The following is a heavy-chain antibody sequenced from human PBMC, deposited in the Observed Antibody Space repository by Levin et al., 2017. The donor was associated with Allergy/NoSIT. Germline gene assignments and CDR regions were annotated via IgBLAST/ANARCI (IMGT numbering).Heavy chain of an antibody. Sequence: GESLKISCKASGYTFTGYYLHWVRQAPGQGLEWMGRINPNSGGTNYAQKFQGRVTMTRDTSISTAYMELSRLRSDDTAVYYCARVGYTGTSEYRQHWGQGTLVTVSS. CDR3: ARVGYTGTSEYRQH. CDR1: GYTFTGYY. V-gene: IGHV1-2*06. D-gene: IGHD1-7*01. J-gene: IGHJ1*01. CDR2: INPNSGGT.